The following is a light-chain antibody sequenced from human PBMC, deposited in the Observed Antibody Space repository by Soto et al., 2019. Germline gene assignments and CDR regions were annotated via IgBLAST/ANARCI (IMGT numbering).Light chain of an antibody. CDR3: SSYTSSSTLVV. V-gene: IGLV2-14*01. J-gene: IGLJ2*01. CDR1: SSDVGGYHY. CDR2: DVT. Sequence: QSVLTQPASVSGSPGQSITISCTGTSSDVGGYHYVSWYQQHPGKAPRLMIYDVTNRPSGVSNRFSGSKSGNTASLTISGLQAEDEADYYCSSYTSSSTLVVFGGGT.